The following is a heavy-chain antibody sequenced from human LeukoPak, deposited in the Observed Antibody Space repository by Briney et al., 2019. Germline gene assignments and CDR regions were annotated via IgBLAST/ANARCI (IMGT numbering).Heavy chain of an antibody. D-gene: IGHD3-22*01. Sequence: APVKVSCKASGYTFTSYYMHWVRQAPGQGLEWMGIINPRGGSTSYAQKFQGRVTMTRDTSTSTVYMELSSLRSEDTAVYYCAMNFNYYDSSGPITPFDYWGQGTLVTVSS. V-gene: IGHV1-46*03. CDR3: AMNFNYYDSSGPITPFDY. J-gene: IGHJ4*02. CDR2: INPRGGST. CDR1: GYTFTSYY.